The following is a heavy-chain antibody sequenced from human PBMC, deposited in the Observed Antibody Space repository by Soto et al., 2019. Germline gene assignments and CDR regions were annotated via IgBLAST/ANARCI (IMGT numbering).Heavy chain of an antibody. D-gene: IGHD2-21*02. CDR1: GFTVSSNY. V-gene: IGHV3-53*04. CDR2: IYSGGST. Sequence: EVQLVESGGGLVQPGGSLRLSCAASGFTVSSNYMSWVRQAPGKGLEWVSVIYSGGSTYYADSVRGRFTISRHNSKNTLYLQMNSLRAEDTAVYYCARGRDCGGDCPNWFDPWGQGTLVTVSS. CDR3: ARGRDCGGDCPNWFDP. J-gene: IGHJ5*02.